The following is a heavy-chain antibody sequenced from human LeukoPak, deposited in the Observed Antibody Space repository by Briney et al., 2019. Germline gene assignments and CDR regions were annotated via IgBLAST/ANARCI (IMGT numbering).Heavy chain of an antibody. J-gene: IGHJ4*02. CDR3: ARKENVYYYFDY. D-gene: IGHD3-10*01. CDR2: IYHSGTT. CDR1: GYSITSSSW. V-gene: IGHV4-28*01. Sequence: SETLSLTCAVSGYSITSSSWWGWIRQPPGKGLEWIGYIYHSGTTYYNPTLQSRVTMSVDTSKNQFSLKLSSVTAVDTAVYYCARKENVYYYFDYWGQGTLVTVSS.